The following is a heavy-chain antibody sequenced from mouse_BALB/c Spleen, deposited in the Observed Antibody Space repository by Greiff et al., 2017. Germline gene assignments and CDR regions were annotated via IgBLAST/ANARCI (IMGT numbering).Heavy chain of an antibody. D-gene: IGHD1-1*01. J-gene: IGHJ1*01. V-gene: IGHV1-4*01. CDR1: GYTFTSYT. CDR3: ARSYYGSSYWYFDV. Sequence: QVQLKQSGAELARPGASVKMSCKASGYTFTSYTMHWVKQRPGQGLEWIGYINPSSGYTNYNQKFKDKATLTADKSSSTAYMQLSSLTSEDSAVYYCARSYYGSSYWYFDVWGAGTTVTVSS. CDR2: INPSSGYT.